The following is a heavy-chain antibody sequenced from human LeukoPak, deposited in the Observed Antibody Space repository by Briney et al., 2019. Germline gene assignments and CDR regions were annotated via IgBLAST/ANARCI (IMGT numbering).Heavy chain of an antibody. CDR3: ARARSVELLGAFDI. Sequence: ASVKVSCKASGYTFTGYYMHWVRQAPGQGLEWMGWINPNNGGTNFAQNFQGRVTMTRDTSISTAYMELSRLRSDDTAVYYCARARSVELLGAFDIWGQGTMATVSS. CDR2: INPNNGGT. J-gene: IGHJ3*02. CDR1: GYTFTGYY. V-gene: IGHV1-2*02. D-gene: IGHD1-26*01.